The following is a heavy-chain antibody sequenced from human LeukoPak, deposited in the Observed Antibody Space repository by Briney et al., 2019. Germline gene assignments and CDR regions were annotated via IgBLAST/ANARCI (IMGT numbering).Heavy chain of an antibody. CDR2: INAGNGNT. CDR3: ARARNYYDSSGYYGY. V-gene: IGHV1-3*01. Sequence: GASVKVSCKASGYTFTSYAMHWVRQAPGQRLEWMGWINAGNGNTKYSQKFQGRVTITRDTSASTAYMELSSLRSEDTAVYYCARARNYYDSSGYYGYSGQGTLVTVSS. CDR1: GYTFTSYA. D-gene: IGHD3-22*01. J-gene: IGHJ4*02.